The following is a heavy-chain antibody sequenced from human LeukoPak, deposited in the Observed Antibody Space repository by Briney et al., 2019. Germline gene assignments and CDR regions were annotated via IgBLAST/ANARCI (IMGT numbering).Heavy chain of an antibody. CDR2: IKQDGREK. D-gene: IGHD6-19*01. V-gene: IGHV3-7*01. J-gene: IGHJ4*02. Sequence: GGSLRLSCAASGFTSTSSWMSWVRQAPGKGVGWVSNIKQDGREKYYVDSVKGPFTISRDNAKNLLYLQMTSLRAEDTAVYYCASDSSVLIKGAYWGQGTLVTVSS. CDR3: ASDSSVLIKGAY. CDR1: GFTSTSSW.